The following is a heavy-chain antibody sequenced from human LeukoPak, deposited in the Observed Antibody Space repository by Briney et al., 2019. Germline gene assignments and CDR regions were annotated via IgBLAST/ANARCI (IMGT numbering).Heavy chain of an antibody. CDR3: ARDSSDWASYDYYGLDV. D-gene: IGHD6-19*01. Sequence: GGSLRLSCTASGFTFSSYAMNWVRQAPGKGLEWVSVIYSGGNTYYADSVKGRFTISRHNLKNTVDLQMNSLRTEDTAVYYCARDSSDWASYDYYGLDVWGQGTTVTVSS. CDR2: IYSGGNT. V-gene: IGHV3-53*04. J-gene: IGHJ6*02. CDR1: GFTFSSYA.